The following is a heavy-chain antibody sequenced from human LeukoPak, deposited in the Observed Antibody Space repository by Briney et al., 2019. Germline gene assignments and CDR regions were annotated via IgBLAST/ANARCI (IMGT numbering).Heavy chain of an antibody. CDR3: AREFLEWLPDY. D-gene: IGHD3-3*01. CDR2: INHSGST. Sequence: SETLSLTCAVYGGSFSGYYWSWIRQPPGKGLEWIGEINHSGSTNYNPSLKSRVTISVDTSKNQFSLKLSSVTAADTAVYYCAREFLEWLPDYWGQGTLVTVSP. V-gene: IGHV4-34*01. J-gene: IGHJ4*02. CDR1: GGSFSGYY.